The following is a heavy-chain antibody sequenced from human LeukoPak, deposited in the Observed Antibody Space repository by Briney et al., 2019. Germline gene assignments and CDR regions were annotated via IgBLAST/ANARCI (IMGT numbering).Heavy chain of an antibody. J-gene: IGHJ3*02. D-gene: IGHD1-26*01. CDR3: ASTTPRTQFAFDI. Sequence: GGSLRLSCAASGFTFSSYEMNWVRQAPGMGLEWVSYISSSGSTICYADSVKGRFTISRDNAKNSLYLQMNSLRAEDTAVYYCASTTPRTQFAFDIWGQGTMVTVSS. CDR2: ISSSGSTI. V-gene: IGHV3-48*03. CDR1: GFTFSSYE.